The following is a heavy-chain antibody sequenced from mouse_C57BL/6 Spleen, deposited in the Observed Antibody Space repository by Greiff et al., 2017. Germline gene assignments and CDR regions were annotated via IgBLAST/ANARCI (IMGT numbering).Heavy chain of an antibody. CDR3: ARSSYGSSYRFAY. CDR2: IDPSDSYT. Sequence: VQLQQPGAELVMPGASVKLSCKASGYTFTSYWMHWVKQRPGQGLEWIGEIDPSDSYTNYNQKFKGKSTLTVDKSSSTAYMQLSSLSSEDSAVYYCARSSYGSSYRFAYWGQGTLVTVSA. D-gene: IGHD1-1*01. J-gene: IGHJ3*01. CDR1: GYTFTSYW. V-gene: IGHV1-69*01.